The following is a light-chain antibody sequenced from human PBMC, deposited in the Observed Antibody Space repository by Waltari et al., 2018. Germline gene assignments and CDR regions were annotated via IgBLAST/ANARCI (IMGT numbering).Light chain of an antibody. CDR3: SSFTTRNTWV. CDR1: SRDIVSYNY. CDR2: DFS. Sequence: QSALTQPASVSGSPGQSLTISCPGTSRDIVSYNYVSWYQHHPGTAPTLMIYDFSNRPSGVSNRFSGSKSGDTASLTISGLQAEDEAEYYCSSFTTRNTWVFGGGTKLTVL. V-gene: IGLV2-14*03. J-gene: IGLJ3*02.